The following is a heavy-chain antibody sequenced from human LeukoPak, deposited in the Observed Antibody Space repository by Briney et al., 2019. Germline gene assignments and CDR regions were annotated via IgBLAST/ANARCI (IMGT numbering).Heavy chain of an antibody. Sequence: KASETLSLTCAVYGGSFSGYYWSWIRQPPGKGLEWVGRIRSNSDGGTIDYAAPVKGRFTLSRDDSKDTLYLQMNSLQTEDTAVYYCATDFYDSTWGQGTLVTVSS. CDR3: ATDFYDST. V-gene: IGHV3-15*07. D-gene: IGHD3-22*01. CDR1: GGSFSGYY. CDR2: IRSNSDGGTI. J-gene: IGHJ5*02.